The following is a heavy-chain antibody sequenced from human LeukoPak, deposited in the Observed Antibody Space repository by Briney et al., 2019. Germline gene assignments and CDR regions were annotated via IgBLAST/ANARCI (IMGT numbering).Heavy chain of an antibody. J-gene: IGHJ4*02. V-gene: IGHV1-18*01. CDR1: GYSFTNSG. D-gene: IGHD6-13*01. CDR3: ARAPRVASTGRFDY. Sequence: GASVKVSCKASGYSFTNSGVNWVRQAPGQGLEWLGWISGYTGNTDYAQKFQGRVTMTTDTSTTTAYMELRSLRSDDTAVYYCARAPRVASTGRFDYWGQGTLVTVSS. CDR2: ISGYTGNT.